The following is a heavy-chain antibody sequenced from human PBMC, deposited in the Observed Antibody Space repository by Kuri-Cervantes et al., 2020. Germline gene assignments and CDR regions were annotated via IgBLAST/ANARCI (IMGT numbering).Heavy chain of an antibody. CDR2: ISWNSGSI. CDR1: GFTFDDYA. D-gene: IGHD3-22*01. V-gene: IGHV3-9*01. CDR3: AREYGYYYDSSEGHYGMDV. Sequence: LTCAASGFTFDDYAMHWVRQAPGKGLEWVPGISWNSGSIGYADSVKGRFTISRDNAKKSLCLQMNSLRAEDTAVYYCAREYGYYYDSSEGHYGMDVWGQGTTVTVSS. J-gene: IGHJ6*02.